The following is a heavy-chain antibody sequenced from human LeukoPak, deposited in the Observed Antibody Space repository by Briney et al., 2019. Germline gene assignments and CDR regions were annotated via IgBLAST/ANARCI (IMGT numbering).Heavy chain of an antibody. CDR3: AKDWGYASGTYYTL. CDR1: GFTFSSYA. V-gene: IGHV3-23*01. D-gene: IGHD3-10*01. J-gene: IGHJ4*02. CDR2: INAAAGST. Sequence: PGGSLRLSCAASGFTFSSYAMSWVRQAPGKGLEWVSTINAAAGSTYYADSVKDRFTISRDNSKNTLYLQMSSLRAEDTAVYYCAKDWGYASGTYYTLWGQGTLVTVSS.